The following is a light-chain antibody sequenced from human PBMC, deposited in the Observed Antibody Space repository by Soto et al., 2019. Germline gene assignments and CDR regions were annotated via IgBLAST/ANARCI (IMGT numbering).Light chain of an antibody. J-gene: IGLJ1*01. CDR3: ASFDFKYV. CDR2: AAS. V-gene: IGLV2-11*01. CDR1: SSDFSGYKY. Sequence: QSALTQPPSVSGSPGQSVTISCTGTSSDFSGYKYVSWYQQHPGKAPKLLIYAASERPSGVPDRFSGSMSGNTASLAISGLQPDDEADYYCASFDFKYVFGTGTKLTVL.